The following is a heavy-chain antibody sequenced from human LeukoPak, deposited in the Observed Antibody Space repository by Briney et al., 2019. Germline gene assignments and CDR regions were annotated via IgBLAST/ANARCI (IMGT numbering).Heavy chain of an antibody. V-gene: IGHV3-30*02. D-gene: IGHD1-14*01. CDR2: IRYDGSNK. J-gene: IGHJ5*02. CDR3: ARGAEIGFDL. CDR1: GFTFSNYG. Sequence: GGSLRLSCAASGFTFSNYGMHWVRQAPGKGLEWVAFIRYDGSNKYYADSVKGRFTISRDNAKNSLYLQMNSLRDGDTAVYYCARGAEIGFDLWGQGTLVTVSS.